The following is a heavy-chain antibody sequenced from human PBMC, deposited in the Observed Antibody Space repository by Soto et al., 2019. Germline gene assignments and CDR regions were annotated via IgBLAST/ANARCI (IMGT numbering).Heavy chain of an antibody. V-gene: IGHV4-30-4*01. Sequence: QVQLQESGPGLVKPSQTLSLSCTVSGGSISSDDFYWSWIRQPPGKGLEWIGYIHYRGSAFYNPSLKSRLTMSVDTSKNQFSLKLNSVTAADTAVYYCARDNYGDPTGEFWGPGTLVTVSS. CDR2: IHYRGSA. CDR1: GGSISSDDFY. J-gene: IGHJ4*02. CDR3: ARDNYGDPTGEF. D-gene: IGHD4-17*01.